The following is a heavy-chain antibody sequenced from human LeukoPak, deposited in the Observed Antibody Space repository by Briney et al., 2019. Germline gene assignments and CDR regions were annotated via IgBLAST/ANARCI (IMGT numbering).Heavy chain of an antibody. CDR3: ARGYIVVVPAANDY. D-gene: IGHD2-2*01. CDR1: GYTFTGYY. Sequence: ASVKVSCKASGYTFTGYYMHWVRQAPGQGLEWMGWINPNSGGTNYAQKFQGRVTMTRDTSISTAYMELSRLRSDDTAVYYCARGYIVVVPAANDYWGQGTLVTVSS. J-gene: IGHJ4*02. V-gene: IGHV1-2*02. CDR2: INPNSGGT.